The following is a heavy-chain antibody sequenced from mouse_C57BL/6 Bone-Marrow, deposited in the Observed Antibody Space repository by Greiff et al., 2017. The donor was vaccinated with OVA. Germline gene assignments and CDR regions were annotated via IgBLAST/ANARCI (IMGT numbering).Heavy chain of an antibody. CDR3: ARSYSITFDY. CDR2: IRNKANGYTT. CDR1: GFTFTDYY. Sequence: DVHLVESGGGLVQPGGSLSLSCAASGFTFTDYYMSWVRQPPGKALEWLGFIRNKANGYTTEYSASVKGRFTISRDNSQSILYLQMNALRAEDSATYYCARSYSITFDYWGQGTTLTVSS. J-gene: IGHJ2*01. D-gene: IGHD2-5*01. V-gene: IGHV7-3*01.